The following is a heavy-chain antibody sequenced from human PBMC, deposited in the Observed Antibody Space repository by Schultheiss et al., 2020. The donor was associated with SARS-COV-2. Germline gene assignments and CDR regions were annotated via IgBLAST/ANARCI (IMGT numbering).Heavy chain of an antibody. D-gene: IGHD3-10*01. V-gene: IGHV3-33*08. CDR2: IWYDGSNK. J-gene: IGHJ4*02. CDR1: GFTFSSYE. Sequence: GGSLRLSCAASGFTFSSYEMNWVRQAPGKGLEWVAVIWYDGSNKYYADSVKGRFTISRDNAKNSLYLQIHSLRDEDTAVYYCARDQSWNFDYWGQGTLVTISS. CDR3: ARDQSWNFDY.